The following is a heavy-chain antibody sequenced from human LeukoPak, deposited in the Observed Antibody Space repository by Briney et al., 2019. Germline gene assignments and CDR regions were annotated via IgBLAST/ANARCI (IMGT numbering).Heavy chain of an antibody. Sequence: SETLSLTCTVSGGSISSYYWSWIRQPPGKGLEWIGNIYYSGSTNYNPSLKSRVTISVDTSKNQFSLKLSSVTAADTAVYYCARMVSTVIAEEPYYFDYWGQGTLVTVSS. CDR3: ARMVSTVIAEEPYYFDY. V-gene: IGHV4-59*01. CDR1: GGSISSYY. J-gene: IGHJ4*02. D-gene: IGHD3-22*01. CDR2: IYYSGST.